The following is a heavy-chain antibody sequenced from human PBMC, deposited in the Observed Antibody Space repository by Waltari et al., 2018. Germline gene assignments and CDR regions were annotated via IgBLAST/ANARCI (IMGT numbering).Heavy chain of an antibody. D-gene: IGHD6-13*01. CDR3: AKDTEIAAAGSPPPA. CDR2: RRYDGSNK. CDR1: GFTFSSYG. Sequence: QVQLVESGGGVVQPGGSLRLSCAASGFTFSSYGMHWVRQAPGKGLEWVAFRRYDGSNKYYADSVKGRFTISRDNSKNTLYLQMNSLRAEDTAVYYCAKDTEIAAAGSPPPAWGQGTLVTVSS. V-gene: IGHV3-30*02. J-gene: IGHJ5*02.